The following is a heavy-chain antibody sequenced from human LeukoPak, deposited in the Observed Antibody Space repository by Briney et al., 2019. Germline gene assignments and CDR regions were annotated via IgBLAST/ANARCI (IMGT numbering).Heavy chain of an antibody. CDR3: VRIYCSGGSCYSFDY. V-gene: IGHV1-2*02. J-gene: IGHJ4*02. Sequence: ASLKVSCKASGYTFTGYYIHWVRQAPGQGLEWMGWINPNSGGTNYAQKFQGRVTMTRDTSISTAYMELSRLRSDDTALYYCVRIYCSGGSCYSFDYWGKGTLVTVSS. D-gene: IGHD2-15*01. CDR1: GYTFTGYY. CDR2: INPNSGGT.